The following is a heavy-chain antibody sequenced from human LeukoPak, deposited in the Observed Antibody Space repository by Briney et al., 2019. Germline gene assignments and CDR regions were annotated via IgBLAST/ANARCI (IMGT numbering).Heavy chain of an antibody. CDR2: IYTSGST. CDR3: ARGGCSGGSCYSGSNKYMDV. J-gene: IGHJ6*03. D-gene: IGHD2-15*01. V-gene: IGHV4-4*07. CDR1: GGSISSYY. Sequence: SETLSLTCTVSGGSISSYYWSLIRQPPGKGLEWIGRIYTSGSTNYNPSLKSRVTMSVDTSKNQFSLKLSSVTAADTAVYYCARGGCSGGSCYSGSNKYMDVWGKGTTVTVSS.